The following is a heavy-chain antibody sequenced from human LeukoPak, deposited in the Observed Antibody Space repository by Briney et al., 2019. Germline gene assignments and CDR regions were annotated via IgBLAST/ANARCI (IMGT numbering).Heavy chain of an antibody. CDR3: ARSVYYDSSGYYYSDAFDI. J-gene: IGHJ3*02. V-gene: IGHV1-69*13. Sequence: SVKVSCKASGGTFSSYAISWVRQAPGQGLEWMGGIIPIFGTPNYAQKFQGRVTITSDESTSTAYMELSSLRSEDTAVYYCARSVYYDSSGYYYSDAFDIWGQGTMVTVSS. CDR2: IIPIFGTP. D-gene: IGHD3-22*01. CDR1: GGTFSSYA.